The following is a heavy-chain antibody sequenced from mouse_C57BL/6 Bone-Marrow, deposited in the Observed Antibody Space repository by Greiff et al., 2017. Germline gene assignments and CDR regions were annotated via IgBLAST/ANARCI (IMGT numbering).Heavy chain of an antibody. CDR1: GYSITSGYD. Sequence: EVQLQQSGPGMVKPSQSLSLTCTVTGYSITSGYDWHWIRHFPGNKLEWMGYISYSGSTNYNPSLKSRISITHDTSKNHFFLKLNSVTTEDTATYYCARDAGGYYPAWFAYWGQGTLVTVSA. CDR2: ISYSGST. J-gene: IGHJ3*01. V-gene: IGHV3-1*01. CDR3: ARDAGGYYPAWFAY. D-gene: IGHD2-3*01.